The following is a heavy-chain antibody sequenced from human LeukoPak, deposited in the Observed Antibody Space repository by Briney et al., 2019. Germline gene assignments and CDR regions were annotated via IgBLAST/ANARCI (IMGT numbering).Heavy chain of an antibody. J-gene: IGHJ4*02. CDR2: ISFDATKT. D-gene: IGHD1-26*01. CDR1: GSTFSRYA. Sequence: RGSLRLSCAASGSTFSRYALRWVRQAPGKGLEWVAVISFDATKTYYADAVKGRFSISRDNSNSTLFLQMNSLRENDTAVYHCARGRGATKKYWGQGTLVTVSS. V-gene: IGHV3-30*04. CDR3: ARGRGATKKY.